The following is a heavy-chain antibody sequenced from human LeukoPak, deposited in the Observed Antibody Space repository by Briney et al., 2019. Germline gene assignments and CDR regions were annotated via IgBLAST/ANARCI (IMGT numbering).Heavy chain of an antibody. J-gene: IGHJ4*02. V-gene: IGHV1-46*01. D-gene: IGHD5-24*01. CDR2: INPSGGST. CDR1: GYTFTSYY. CDR3: ARSGAGDGYNFEGAPFDY. Sequence: GSVKVSCKASGYTFTSYYMHWVRQAPGQGLEWMGIINPSGGSTSYAQKFQGRVTMTRDTSTSTVYMELSSLRSEDTAVYYCARSGAGDGYNFEGAPFDYWGQGTLVTVSS.